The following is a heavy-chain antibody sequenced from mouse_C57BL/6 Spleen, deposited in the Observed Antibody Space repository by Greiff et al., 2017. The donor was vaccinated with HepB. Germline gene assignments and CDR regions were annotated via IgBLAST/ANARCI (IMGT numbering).Heavy chain of an antibody. CDR3: AREYYGSSPYFDY. D-gene: IGHD1-1*01. J-gene: IGHJ2*01. CDR1: GFTFSDYG. CDR2: ISSGSSTI. Sequence: DVMLVESGGGLVKPGGSLKLSCAASGFTFSDYGMHWVRQAPEKGLEWVAYISSGSSTIYYADTVKGRFTISRDNAKNTLFLQMTSLRSEDTAMYYCAREYYGSSPYFDYWGQGTTLTVSS. V-gene: IGHV5-17*01.